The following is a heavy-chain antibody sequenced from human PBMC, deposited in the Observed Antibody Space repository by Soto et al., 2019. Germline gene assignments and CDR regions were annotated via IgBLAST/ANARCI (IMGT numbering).Heavy chain of an antibody. CDR3: ARAQLGYCSSTCCSSPND. Sequence: QVQLQESGPGLVKPSGTLSLTCSVSCGSISSSNWWSWVRQPPGKGLEWIGEIYHSGSTNYNPSLKSRVAISVDKSKNQFSLKLSSVTAADTAVYYCARAQLGYCSSTCCSSPNDWGQGTLVTVSS. J-gene: IGHJ4*02. CDR2: IYHSGST. CDR1: CGSISSSNW. D-gene: IGHD2-2*01. V-gene: IGHV4-4*02.